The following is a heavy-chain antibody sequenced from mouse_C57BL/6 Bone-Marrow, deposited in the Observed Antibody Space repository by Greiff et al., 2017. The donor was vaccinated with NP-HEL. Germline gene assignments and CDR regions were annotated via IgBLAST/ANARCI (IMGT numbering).Heavy chain of an antibody. CDR3: ARGGTLDY. D-gene: IGHD2-14*01. J-gene: IGHJ2*01. Sequence: VQLQQSWAELARPGASVKMSCKASGYTFTSYTMHWVKQRPGQGLEWIGYINPSSGYTKYNQKFKDKATLTADKSSSTAYMQLSSLTSEDSAVYYCARGGTLDYWGQGTTLTVSS. V-gene: IGHV1-4*01. CDR1: GYTFTSYT. CDR2: INPSSGYT.